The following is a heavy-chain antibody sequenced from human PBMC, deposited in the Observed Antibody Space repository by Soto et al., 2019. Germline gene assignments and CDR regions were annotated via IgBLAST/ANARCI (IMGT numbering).Heavy chain of an antibody. CDR3: ARGGLYSGYDGYYFDY. CDR2: IYYSGSI. CDR1: GGSISSDNYH. V-gene: IGHV4-30-4*08. Sequence: PSATLSLTCTVSGGSISSDNYHWTWIRQSPRKGLEWIGYIYYSGSIFYNPSLKSRVTISVDTSKNQFSLKLSSVTAADTAVYYCARGGLYSGYDGYYFDYWGQGTLVTVSS. J-gene: IGHJ4*02. D-gene: IGHD5-12*01.